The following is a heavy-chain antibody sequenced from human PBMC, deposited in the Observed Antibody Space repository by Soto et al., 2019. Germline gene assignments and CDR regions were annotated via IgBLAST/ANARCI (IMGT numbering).Heavy chain of an antibody. CDR1: GFTLSGRS. Sequence: EVPLVESGGGLVQPGGSLRLSCAASGFTLSGRSMHWVRQAPGKGLVWVSGIDNAGTASTYADSVKGRFTSSRDNAKNMLYLQMNSLRVEHTAVYYCARGWFGPDVWGKGTTVTVSS. D-gene: IGHD3-10*01. V-gene: IGHV3-74*01. J-gene: IGHJ6*04. CDR3: ARGWFGPDV. CDR2: IDNAGTAS.